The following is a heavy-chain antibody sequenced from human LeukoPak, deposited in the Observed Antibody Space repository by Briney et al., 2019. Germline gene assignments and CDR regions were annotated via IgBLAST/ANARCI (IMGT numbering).Heavy chain of an antibody. Sequence: SSETLSLTCTVSGGSISSSSYYWGWIRRHPGKGLEWIGNIYYSGSTYYNPSLKSRVTISVDTSKNQFSLKLSSVTAADTAVYYCARHAYYGLEGGFDYWGQGTLVTVSS. V-gene: IGHV4-39*01. D-gene: IGHD3-10*01. CDR1: GGSISSSSYY. J-gene: IGHJ4*02. CDR3: ARHAYYGLEGGFDY. CDR2: IYYSGST.